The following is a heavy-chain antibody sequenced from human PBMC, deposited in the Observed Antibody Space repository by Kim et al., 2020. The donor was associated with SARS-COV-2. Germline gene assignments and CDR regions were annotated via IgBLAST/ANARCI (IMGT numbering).Heavy chain of an antibody. CDR1: GGSFSGYC. Sequence: SETLSLTCAVYGGSFSGYCWSWIRQPPGKGLEWIGEINHSGSTNYNPSLKSRVTISVDTSKNQFSLKLSSVTAEDTAVYYCARGRPGLLYYDILTGPGGMDVWGQGTTVTVSS. CDR3: ARGRPGLLYYDILTGPGGMDV. CDR2: INHSGST. J-gene: IGHJ6*02. D-gene: IGHD3-9*01. V-gene: IGHV4-34*01.